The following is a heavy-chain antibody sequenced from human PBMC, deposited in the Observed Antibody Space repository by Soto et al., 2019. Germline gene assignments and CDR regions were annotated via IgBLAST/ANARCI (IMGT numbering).Heavy chain of an antibody. CDR1: GFTFSDHY. Sequence: EVQLVESGGGLVQPGGSLRLSCAASGFTFSDHYMDWVRQAPGEGLEWVGRTADKAHSYTTEYAASVKGRFSISRDDSKSSLYLQMNSLKTEDAAVYYCAMRYTSAYMDFWGQGTPVTVSS. V-gene: IGHV3-72*01. D-gene: IGHD3-22*01. CDR3: AMRYTSAYMDF. J-gene: IGHJ6*02. CDR2: TADKAHSYTT.